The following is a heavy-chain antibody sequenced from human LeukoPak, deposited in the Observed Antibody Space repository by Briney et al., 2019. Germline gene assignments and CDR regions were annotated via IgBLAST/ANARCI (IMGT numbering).Heavy chain of an antibody. J-gene: IGHJ6*04. V-gene: IGHV4-59*01. D-gene: IGHD2-2*01. Sequence: SETLSLTCTVSGGSISSYYWSWIRQPPGKGLEWIGYIYYSGSTNYNPSLKSRVTISVDTSKNQFSLKLSSVTAADTAVYYCARDRGCSSTSCYAEVVYGMDVWGKGTTVTVSS. CDR3: ARDRGCSSTSCYAEVVYGMDV. CDR2: IYYSGST. CDR1: GGSISSYY.